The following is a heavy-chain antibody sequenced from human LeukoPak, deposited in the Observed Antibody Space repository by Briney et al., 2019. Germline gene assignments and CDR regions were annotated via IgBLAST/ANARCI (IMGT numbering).Heavy chain of an antibody. D-gene: IGHD3-10*01. V-gene: IGHV4-4*07. CDR3: AKEGMIRGVIDY. Sequence: SETLSLTCTVSRASISPYYWTWIRQPAGKGLEWIGHVHTSGSTNYNPSLKSRVTMSIDTSTNQFSLKLNSVTAAGTAVYYCAKEGMIRGVIDYWGQGALVTVSS. J-gene: IGHJ4*02. CDR2: VHTSGST. CDR1: RASISPYY.